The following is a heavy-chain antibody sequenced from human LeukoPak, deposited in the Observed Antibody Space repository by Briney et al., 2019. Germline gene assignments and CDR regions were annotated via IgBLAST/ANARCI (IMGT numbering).Heavy chain of an antibody. J-gene: IGHJ4*02. Sequence: PGGSLRLSCAASGFTFSSSAMSWVRQAPGKGLEWVAAISDTGRLSYCADSVNGRFTISRDNSKNTLYLQMNSLRAEDTAVYYCAKDLYDSSGYTPGLDYWGQGTLVTVSS. CDR2: ISDTGRLS. CDR1: GFTFSSSA. D-gene: IGHD3-22*01. V-gene: IGHV3-23*01. CDR3: AKDLYDSSGYTPGLDY.